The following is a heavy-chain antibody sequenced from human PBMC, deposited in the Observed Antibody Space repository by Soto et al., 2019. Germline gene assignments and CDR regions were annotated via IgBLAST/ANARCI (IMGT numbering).Heavy chain of an antibody. CDR2: IIPIFGTA. CDR1: GGTFSSYA. Sequence: QVQLVQSGAEVKKPGSSVNVSCKSSGGTFSSYAISWVRQAPGQGLEWMGGIIPIFGTANYAQKFQGRVTIPADESTSTVYLELSSMRSEVTVVYYCARGCGGDCYGAFAIWGQGTMVTVSS. CDR3: ARGCGGDCYGAFAI. V-gene: IGHV1-69*01. J-gene: IGHJ3*02. D-gene: IGHD2-21*02.